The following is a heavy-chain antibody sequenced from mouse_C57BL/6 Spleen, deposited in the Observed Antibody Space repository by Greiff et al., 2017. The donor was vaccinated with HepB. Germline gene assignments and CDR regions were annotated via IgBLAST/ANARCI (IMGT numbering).Heavy chain of an antibody. J-gene: IGHJ3*01. CDR3: ARSDYDRFAY. CDR1: GYTFTSYW. D-gene: IGHD2-4*01. Sequence: VQLQQPGAELVRPGSSVKLSCKASGYTFTSYWMDWVKQRPGQGLEWIGNIYPSDSETHYNQKFKDKATLTVDKSSSTAYMQLSSLTSEDSAVYYCARSDYDRFAYWGQGTLVTVSA. V-gene: IGHV1-61*01. CDR2: IYPSDSET.